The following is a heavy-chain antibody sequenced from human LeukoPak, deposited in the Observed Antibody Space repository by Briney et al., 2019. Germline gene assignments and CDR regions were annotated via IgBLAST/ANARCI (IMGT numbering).Heavy chain of an antibody. Sequence: SETLSLTCTVSGGSVSSVSSYWSWVRQPAGKGLEWIGRIYTSGITDYNPSLKSRVTISVDTSKNQFSLKLSSVTAADTAVYYCASWGATHHYFDSWGRGTLATVSS. J-gene: IGHJ4*02. D-gene: IGHD1-26*01. CDR3: ASWGATHHYFDS. V-gene: IGHV4-61*02. CDR1: GGSVSSVSSY. CDR2: IYTSGIT.